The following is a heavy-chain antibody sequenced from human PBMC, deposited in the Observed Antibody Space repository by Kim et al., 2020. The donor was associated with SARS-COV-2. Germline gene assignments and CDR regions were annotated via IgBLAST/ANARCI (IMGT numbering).Heavy chain of an antibody. CDR3: ARSSGPPGFDP. CDR1: GYSISSGYY. J-gene: IGHJ5*02. Sequence: SETLSLTCTVSGYSISSGYYWGWIRQPPGKGLEWIGSIYHSGSTYSNPSLKSRVTISVDTSKNQFSLKLSSVTAADTAVYYCARSSGPPGFDPWGQGTLVTVSS. CDR2: IYHSGST. D-gene: IGHD3-22*01. V-gene: IGHV4-38-2*02.